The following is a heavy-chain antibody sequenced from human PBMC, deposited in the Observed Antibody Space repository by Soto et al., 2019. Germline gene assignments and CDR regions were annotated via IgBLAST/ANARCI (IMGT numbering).Heavy chain of an antibody. D-gene: IGHD3-3*01. CDR3: ARDMRIYDFWSGYLVPDAFDI. Sequence: ASVNVSFKTSGYTFSSYYINWVRQATGQGLECMGWMNSNNGDPVYARKFQGRVTVTRDTSTRTVYMELSNLQSDDTAVYYCARDMRIYDFWSGYLVPDAFDIWGQGTMVTVS. V-gene: IGHV1-8*01. CDR2: MNSNNGDP. CDR1: GYTFSSYY. J-gene: IGHJ3*02.